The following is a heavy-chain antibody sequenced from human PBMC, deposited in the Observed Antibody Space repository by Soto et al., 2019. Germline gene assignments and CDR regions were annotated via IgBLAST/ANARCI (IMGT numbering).Heavy chain of an antibody. CDR3: ARADDYGDYIWFDP. Sequence: TSETLSLTCTVSGGSISSYYWSWIRQPPGKGLEWIGYIYYSGSTNYNPSLKSRVTISVDTSKNQFSLKLSSVTAADTAVYYCARADDYGDYIWFDPWGQGTLVTVSS. CDR1: GGSISSYY. D-gene: IGHD4-17*01. V-gene: IGHV4-59*01. J-gene: IGHJ5*02. CDR2: IYYSGST.